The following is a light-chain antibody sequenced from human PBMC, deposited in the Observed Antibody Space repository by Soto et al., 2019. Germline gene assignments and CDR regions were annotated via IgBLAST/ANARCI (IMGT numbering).Light chain of an antibody. Sequence: QSVLTQPASVSGSPGQSITISCTGTSSDVGGYNYVSWYQQHPGKAPKLMIYDVSNRPSGVSNRFSGSKSGNTASLTISGPQAEDEADYYCSSYTSSSTYVFGPGTKVTAL. J-gene: IGLJ1*01. CDR1: SSDVGGYNY. V-gene: IGLV2-14*01. CDR3: SSYTSSSTYV. CDR2: DVS.